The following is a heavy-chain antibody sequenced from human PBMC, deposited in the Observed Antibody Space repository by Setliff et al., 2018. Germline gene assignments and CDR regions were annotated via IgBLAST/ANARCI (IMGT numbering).Heavy chain of an antibody. V-gene: IGHV1-18*01. J-gene: IGHJ4*02. Sequence: ASVKVSCKASGYTFTNYGITWVRQVPGQGLEWMGWISAYDGNTKFAQNIQGRVTLTTDTPTSTAYMELRSLRSDDTAVYYCARSPPNRGSGSGWYGDFWGQGTLVTVSS. D-gene: IGHD6-19*01. CDR3: ARSPPNRGSGSGWYGDF. CDR2: ISAYDGNT. CDR1: GYTFTNYG.